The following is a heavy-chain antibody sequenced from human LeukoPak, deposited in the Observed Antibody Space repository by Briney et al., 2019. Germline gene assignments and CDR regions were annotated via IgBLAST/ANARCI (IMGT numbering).Heavy chain of an antibody. CDR3: ARRSPYYFDY. Sequence: SETLSLTCAVYGGSFSGYHWSWIRQPPGKGLEWIGEINHSGSTNYNPSLKSRVTISVDTSKNQFSLKLSSVTAADTAVYYCARRSPYYFDYWGQGTLVTVSS. V-gene: IGHV4-34*01. CDR1: GGSFSGYH. CDR2: INHSGST. J-gene: IGHJ4*02.